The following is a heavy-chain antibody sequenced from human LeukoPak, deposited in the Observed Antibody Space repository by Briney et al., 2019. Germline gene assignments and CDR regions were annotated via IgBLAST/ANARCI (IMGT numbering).Heavy chain of an antibody. CDR1: GFNFWNNG. V-gene: IGHV3-33*01. CDR3: HAPPKYGSGSYYNDRFLIDY. D-gene: IGHD3-10*01. J-gene: IGHJ4*02. Sequence: GGSLRLSCAASGFNFWNNGMHWVRQAPGKGLEWVAAIWYDGSHEFYADSVKGRFTISRDNSKNTLYLQMNSLRAEDTAVYYCHAPPKYGSGSYYNDRFLIDYWGQGTLVTVSS. CDR2: IWYDGSHE.